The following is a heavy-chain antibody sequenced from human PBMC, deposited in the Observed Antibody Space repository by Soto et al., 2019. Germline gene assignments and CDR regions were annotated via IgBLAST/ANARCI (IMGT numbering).Heavy chain of an antibody. CDR2: ISGSGGST. J-gene: IGHJ4*02. D-gene: IGHD1-7*01. Sequence: GESLKISCAASGFTFSSYAMSWVRQAPGKGLEWVSAISGSGGSTYYADSVKGRFTISRDNSKNTLYLQMNSLRAEDTAVYYCASLGQTGTMFDYWGQGTLVTVSS. V-gene: IGHV3-23*01. CDR1: GFTFSSYA. CDR3: ASLGQTGTMFDY.